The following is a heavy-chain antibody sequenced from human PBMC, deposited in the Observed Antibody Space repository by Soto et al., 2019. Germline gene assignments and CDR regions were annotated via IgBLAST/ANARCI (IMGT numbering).Heavy chain of an antibody. D-gene: IGHD1-1*01. J-gene: IGHJ6*02. V-gene: IGHV1-69*12. CDR2: IIPIFPTP. Sequence: QVHLVQSGAEVKKPGSSVTVSCKASGGTFGNSAISWVRQAPGQGLEWMGGIIPIFPTPDYAQEFEGRVTITADECTPTAYMELPSMRSEDTAVYYCARDKALVQLRGNYYYAMYVWGPGPRVPVSS. CDR3: ARDKALVQLRGNYYYAMYV. CDR1: GGTFGNSA.